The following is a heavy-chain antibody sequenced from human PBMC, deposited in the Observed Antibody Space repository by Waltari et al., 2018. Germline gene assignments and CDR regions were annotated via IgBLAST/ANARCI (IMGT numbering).Heavy chain of an antibody. CDR3: ARDSLYYYDSSGYGDY. D-gene: IGHD3-22*01. V-gene: IGHV1-69*01. J-gene: IGHJ4*02. CDR2: IIPIGGTA. Sequence: QVQLVQSGAEAKQPGSSVTVSCKASRGTFSSYAIRWVRRAPGQGLEWMGEIIPIGGTANYAQKCHGRVTITADEYTSTAYMGLSSLRSEDTAVYYCARDSLYYYDSSGYGDYWGQGTLVTVSS. CDR1: RGTFSSYA.